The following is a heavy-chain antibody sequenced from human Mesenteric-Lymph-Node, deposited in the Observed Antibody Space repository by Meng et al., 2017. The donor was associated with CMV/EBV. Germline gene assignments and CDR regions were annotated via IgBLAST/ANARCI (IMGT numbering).Heavy chain of an antibody. Sequence: AASGFTVSDHYMTWMRQAPGKGLEWVSYISTSSRYTNYADSVKGRFTISRDNAKNSLYLQMNSLRAEDTAVYYCARGGNYPNYYFDYWGQGTLVTVSS. V-gene: IGHV3-11*06. CDR1: GFTVSDHY. CDR2: ISTSSRYT. J-gene: IGHJ4*02. D-gene: IGHD1-7*01. CDR3: ARGGNYPNYYFDY.